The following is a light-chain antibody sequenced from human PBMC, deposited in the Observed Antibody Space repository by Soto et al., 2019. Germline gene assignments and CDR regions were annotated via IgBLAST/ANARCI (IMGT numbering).Light chain of an antibody. CDR2: AAS. V-gene: IGKV1-39*01. J-gene: IGKJ1*01. CDR1: QSISSC. CDR3: QQMHVARVT. Sequence: GDRVTITCRASQSISSCLNWYQQKPGKDPKLLIYAASNLQSGVPSRFSGSESGTDFILTISSLQPEDFATYYCQQMHVARVTFGQGTKVEIK.